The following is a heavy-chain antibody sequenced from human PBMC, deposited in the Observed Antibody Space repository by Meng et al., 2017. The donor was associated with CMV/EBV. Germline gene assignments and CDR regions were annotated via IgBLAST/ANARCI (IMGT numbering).Heavy chain of an antibody. D-gene: IGHD3-10*01. Sequence: NTLTGYYMNWVRQAPGQGLEWMGWINPNSGGTNYEQKFQGRVTMTRDTSISTAYMELSRLRSDDTAVYYCARDRGYYGSGSYQFDPWGQGTLVTVSS. V-gene: IGHV1-2*02. CDR1: NTLTGYY. J-gene: IGHJ5*02. CDR3: ARDRGYYGSGSYQFDP. CDR2: INPNSGGT.